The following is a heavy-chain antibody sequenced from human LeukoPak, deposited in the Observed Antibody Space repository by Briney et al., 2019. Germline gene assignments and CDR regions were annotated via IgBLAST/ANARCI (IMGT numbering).Heavy chain of an antibody. CDR2: ISGSGGST. Sequence: GGSLRLSCAASGFTFSSYAMSWVRQAPGKGLEWVSAISGSGGSTYYADSVKGRFTISRDNSKNTLYLQMNSLRAKDTAVYYCAXDLXRYFDWLGGGWGQGTLVTVSS. CDR1: GFTFSSYA. V-gene: IGHV3-23*01. J-gene: IGHJ4*02. D-gene: IGHD3-9*01. CDR3: AXDLXRYFDWLGGG.